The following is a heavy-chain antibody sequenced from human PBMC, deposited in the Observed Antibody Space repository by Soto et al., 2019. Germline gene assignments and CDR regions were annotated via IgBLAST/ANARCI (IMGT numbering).Heavy chain of an antibody. Sequence: PGGSLRLSCAASGFTFSSYAMSWVRQAPGKGLEWVSAISGSGGSTYYADSVKGRFTISRDNSKNTLYLQMNSLRAEDTAVYYCAKAQYDFWSGFPGYWGQGTLVTVSS. J-gene: IGHJ4*02. CDR2: ISGSGGST. D-gene: IGHD3-3*01. V-gene: IGHV3-23*01. CDR1: GFTFSSYA. CDR3: AKAQYDFWSGFPGY.